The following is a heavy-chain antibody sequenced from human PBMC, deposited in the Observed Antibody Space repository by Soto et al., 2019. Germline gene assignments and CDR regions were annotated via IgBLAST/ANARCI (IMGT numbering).Heavy chain of an antibody. CDR3: AAPRDEYGSGVSWFTYGMDI. J-gene: IGHJ6*02. V-gene: IGHV3-23*01. Sequence: GGSLRLSCLASGFTFSDFDMTWVRHVPGRGLEWVASLDVAGGSTYYAESVRGRFSISRDNSQNTLFLQMKRLTVDDTAIYYCAAPRDEYGSGVSWFTYGMDIWGQGTTVTVSS. D-gene: IGHD3-10*01. CDR2: LDVAGGST. CDR1: GFTFSDFD.